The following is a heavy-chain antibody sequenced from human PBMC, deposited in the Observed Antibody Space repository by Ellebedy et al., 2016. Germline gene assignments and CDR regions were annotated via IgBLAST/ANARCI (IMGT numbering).Heavy chain of an antibody. J-gene: IGHJ6*02. V-gene: IGHV1-69*04. CDR3: ARIQDGYNLRLYYYYGMDV. CDR1: GGTFSSYA. D-gene: IGHD5-24*01. Sequence: ASVKVSCKASGGTFSSYAISWVRQAPGQGLEWMGRIIPILTIANYAQKFQGRVTITADKSSSTAYMELSSLRSEDTAVYYCARIQDGYNLRLYYYYGMDVWGQGTTVTVSS. CDR2: IIPILTIA.